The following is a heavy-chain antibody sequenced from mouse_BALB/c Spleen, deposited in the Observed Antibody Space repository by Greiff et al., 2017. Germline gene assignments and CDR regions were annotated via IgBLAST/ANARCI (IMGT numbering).Heavy chain of an antibody. D-gene: IGHD2-4*01. V-gene: IGHV1-18*01. Sequence: EVKLVESGPELVKPGASVKISCKTSGYTFTEYTMHWVKQSHGKSLEWIGGINPNNGGTSYNQKFKGKATLTVDKSSSTAYMELRSLTSEDSAVYYCAREGGLRRGFAYWGQGTLVTVSA. CDR1: GYTFTEYT. CDR3: AREGGLRRGFAY. J-gene: IGHJ3*01. CDR2: INPNNGGT.